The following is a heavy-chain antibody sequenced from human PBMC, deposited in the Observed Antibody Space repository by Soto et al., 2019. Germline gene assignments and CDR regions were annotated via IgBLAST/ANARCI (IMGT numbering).Heavy chain of an antibody. J-gene: IGHJ6*02. CDR1: GGSLSSYY. V-gene: IGHV4-59*01. Sequence: SETLSLTCTVSGGSLSSYYWSWIRQPPGKGLEWIGYIYYSGSTNYNPSHKSRVTISVDTSKNQFSLKLSSVTAADTAVYYCARENRDYYGMDVWGQGTTVTVSS. CDR2: IYYSGST. CDR3: ARENRDYYGMDV.